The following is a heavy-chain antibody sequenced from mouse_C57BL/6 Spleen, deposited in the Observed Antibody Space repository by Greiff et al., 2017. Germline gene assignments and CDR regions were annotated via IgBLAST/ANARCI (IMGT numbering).Heavy chain of an antibody. CDR2: ISGGGGNT. CDR3: ARHQLLGAMGY. Sequence: DVQLVESGGGLVKPGGSLKLSCAASGFTFSSYTMSWVRQTPEKRLEWVATISGGGGNTYYPDSVKGRFTISRDNAKNTLYLQMSSLRSEDTALYYCARHQLLGAMGYWGQGTSVTVSS. J-gene: IGHJ4*01. D-gene: IGHD2-12*01. V-gene: IGHV5-9*01. CDR1: GFTFSSYT.